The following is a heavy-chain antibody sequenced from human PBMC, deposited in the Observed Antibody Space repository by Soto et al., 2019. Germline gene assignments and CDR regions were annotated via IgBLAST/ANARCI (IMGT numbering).Heavy chain of an antibody. Sequence: EVQLLESGGGLVQPGGSLRLSCAASGFTFSTYTMSWVRQAPGKGLEWVSRISGSGGSTYYTDSVKGRFTISRDNSKTTLYLQMNSLRADDTAVYYCATTLYSNYVPPEGYWGQGTLVTVSS. CDR3: ATTLYSNYVPPEGY. D-gene: IGHD4-4*01. J-gene: IGHJ4*02. CDR2: ISGSGGST. CDR1: GFTFSTYT. V-gene: IGHV3-23*01.